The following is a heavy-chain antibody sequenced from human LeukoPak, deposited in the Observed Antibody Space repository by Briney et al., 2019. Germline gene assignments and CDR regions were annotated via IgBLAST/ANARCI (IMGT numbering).Heavy chain of an antibody. V-gene: IGHV3-64*01. CDR1: GFTFSSYA. J-gene: IGHJ4*02. CDR2: ISGNGVST. CDR3: ARDASDIVVVPAAVGPFDL. D-gene: IGHD2-2*01. Sequence: PGGSLRLSCAASGFTFSSYAMYWVRRTPGKGLEYVSVISGNGVSTHYATSVKGRLTISRDNSKNTLYLQMGSLRAEDMAVYYCARDASDIVVVPAAVGPFDLWGQGTLVTVSP.